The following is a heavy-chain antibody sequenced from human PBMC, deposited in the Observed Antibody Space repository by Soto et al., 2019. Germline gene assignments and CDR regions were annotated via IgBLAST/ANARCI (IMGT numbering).Heavy chain of an antibody. Sequence: GGSLRLSCAASGFTFDDHAMHWVRQTPGKGLEWVSGLSWNSGSLGYADSVKGRFTISRDNAKNSLYLQMNSLRTEDTALYYCAAAGGYDFVFDYWGHGTPVTVSS. V-gene: IGHV3-9*01. CDR2: LSWNSGSL. J-gene: IGHJ4*01. D-gene: IGHD5-12*01. CDR1: GFTFDDHA. CDR3: AAAGGYDFVFDY.